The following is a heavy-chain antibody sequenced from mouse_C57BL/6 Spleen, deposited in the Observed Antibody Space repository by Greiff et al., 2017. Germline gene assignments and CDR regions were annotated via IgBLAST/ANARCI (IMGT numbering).Heavy chain of an antibody. CDR1: GYTFTSYW. Sequence: QVQLQQPGAELVRPGSSVKLSCKASGYTFTSYWMHWVKQRPIQGLEWIGNIDPSASEIHYNQKFKDKATLTVDKSSSTAYMQRSSLTSEDSAVYYCARAEVLCGSSYVGFAYWGQGTLVTVSA. J-gene: IGHJ3*01. V-gene: IGHV1-52*01. D-gene: IGHD1-1*01. CDR3: ARAEVLCGSSYVGFAY. CDR2: IDPSASEI.